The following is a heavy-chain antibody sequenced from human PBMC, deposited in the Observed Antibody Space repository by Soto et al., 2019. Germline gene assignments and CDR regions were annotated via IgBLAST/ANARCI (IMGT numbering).Heavy chain of an antibody. D-gene: IGHD2-21*02. Sequence: KPSETVSLTCTVSGGSINSRSYYWGWIRQSPGKGLEWIGSIYYSGSTYYNPSLKSRVAMSVDTSKNQFSLKLRSVSAADTAVYYCARQRTSVVTQAYFDDWGQGSLVTVSS. V-gene: IGHV4-39*01. CDR1: GGSINSRSYY. CDR2: IYYSGST. J-gene: IGHJ4*02. CDR3: ARQRTSVVTQAYFDD.